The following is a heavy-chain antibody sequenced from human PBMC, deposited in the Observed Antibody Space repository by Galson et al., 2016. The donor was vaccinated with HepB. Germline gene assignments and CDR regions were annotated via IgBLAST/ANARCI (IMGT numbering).Heavy chain of an antibody. CDR3: ARGDSYSYGDRDFDY. J-gene: IGHJ4*02. D-gene: IGHD5-18*01. CDR2: IGVYTGNT. Sequence: SVKVSCKASGYIFTNYGISWVRQAPGQGLEWMGWIGVYTGNTNYARKFQGRVTMTTDTSTSTAYMELRSLRSDDTAVYYCARGDSYSYGDRDFDYWGQGTLVTVSS. CDR1: GYIFTNYG. V-gene: IGHV1-18*01.